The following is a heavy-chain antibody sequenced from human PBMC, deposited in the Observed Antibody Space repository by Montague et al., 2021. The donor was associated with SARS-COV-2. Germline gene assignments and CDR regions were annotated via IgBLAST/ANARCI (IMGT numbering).Heavy chain of an antibody. CDR3: AKDPHYDFWSGYYYDY. Sequence: SLRLSCVASGFTFSNYAMSWVRQAPGKGLEWVSVLYSGGSSTYYSDSXKGRFTISRDNSKNTLYLQMNSLRAEDTAVYYCAKDPHYDFWSGYYYDYWGQGTLVTVSS. V-gene: IGHV3-23*03. J-gene: IGHJ4*02. CDR1: GFTFSNYA. D-gene: IGHD3-3*01. CDR2: LYSGGSST.